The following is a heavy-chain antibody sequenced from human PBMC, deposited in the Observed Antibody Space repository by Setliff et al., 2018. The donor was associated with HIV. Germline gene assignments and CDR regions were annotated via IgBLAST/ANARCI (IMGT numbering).Heavy chain of an antibody. CDR2: ISGSAEDI. Sequence: PGGSLRLSCAASGFTFNAYWMTWVRQAPGKGLEWVSAISGSAEDIYYADSVKGRFTISRDNSKNTLYLQMNSLRAEDTAVYYCAKRTIGSNNWYACDVWGQGTMVTVSS. V-gene: IGHV3-23*01. CDR1: GFTFNAYW. CDR3: AKRTIGSNNWYACDV. J-gene: IGHJ3*01. D-gene: IGHD1-1*01.